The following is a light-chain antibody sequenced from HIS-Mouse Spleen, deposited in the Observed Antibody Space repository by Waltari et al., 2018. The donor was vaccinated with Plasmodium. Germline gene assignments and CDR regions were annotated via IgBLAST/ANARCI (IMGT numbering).Light chain of an antibody. CDR1: SSDVGGYNS. Sequence: QSALTQPRSVSGSPGQSVTLSCTGTSSDVGGYNSASWYHQHPGKATKLLISDVSKRPVGVPYRVAGSKSGNSASLSISELQAEDEADYSCCSYAGSYTYVFGTGTKVTVL. CDR2: DVS. J-gene: IGLJ1*01. V-gene: IGLV2-11*01. CDR3: CSYAGSYTYV.